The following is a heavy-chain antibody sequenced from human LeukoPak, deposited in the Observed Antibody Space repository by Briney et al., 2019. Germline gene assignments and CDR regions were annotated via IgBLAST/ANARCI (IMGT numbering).Heavy chain of an antibody. CDR3: ARDLINEDYGGNSERNDY. Sequence: GASVKVSCKASGGTFSSYAISWVRQAPGQGLEWMGGIIPIFGTANYALKFQGRVTITADESTSTAYMELSSLRSEDTAVYYCARDLINEDYGGNSERNDYWGQGTLVTVSS. V-gene: IGHV1-69*13. CDR2: IIPIFGTA. D-gene: IGHD4-23*01. J-gene: IGHJ4*02. CDR1: GGTFSSYA.